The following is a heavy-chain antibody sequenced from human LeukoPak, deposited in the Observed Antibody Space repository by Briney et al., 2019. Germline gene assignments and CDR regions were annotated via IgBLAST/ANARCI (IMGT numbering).Heavy chain of an antibody. J-gene: IGHJ4*02. V-gene: IGHV3-21*01. CDR3: ARDSFYYDSSGPQG. CDR1: GFTFSSYS. Sequence: PGGALRLSCVASGFTFSSYSMNWVRQAPGKGLEWVSSISSSSSAMDYADSVKGRFTISRDNAKNSLFLQMNSLRAEDTAVYYCARDSFYYDSSGPQGWGQGTLVTVSS. D-gene: IGHD3-22*01. CDR2: ISSSSSAM.